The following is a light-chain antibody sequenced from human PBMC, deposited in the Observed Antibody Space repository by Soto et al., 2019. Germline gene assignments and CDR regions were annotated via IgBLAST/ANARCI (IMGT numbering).Light chain of an antibody. J-gene: IGKJ2*01. V-gene: IGKV1-5*03. CDR2: KVS. CDR3: QQYNSLYT. CDR1: QRTSGC. Sequence: EIQMTQSPSALSASLGERFTITCRASQRTSGCLDWYQQKPGKETKLLMYKVSTLESGVQSRFSGSGSETDSTLTIRSLQPDDFATYYSQQYNSLYTFGQGTK.